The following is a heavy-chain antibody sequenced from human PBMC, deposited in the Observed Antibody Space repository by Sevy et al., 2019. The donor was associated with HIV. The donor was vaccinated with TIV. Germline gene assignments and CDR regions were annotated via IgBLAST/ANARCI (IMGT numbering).Heavy chain of an antibody. J-gene: IGHJ6*02. CDR2: IWYDGSSK. Sequence: GGSLRLSCAASGFTFSSYGMHWVRQAPGKGLEWVAVIWYDGSSKYYAVSVKGRFTISRDNSENTLYLQMNSLRAEDTAVYYCARPDCGGDCYPGYGMDVWGQGTTVTVSS. V-gene: IGHV3-33*01. CDR1: GFTFSSYG. CDR3: ARPDCGGDCYPGYGMDV. D-gene: IGHD2-21*02.